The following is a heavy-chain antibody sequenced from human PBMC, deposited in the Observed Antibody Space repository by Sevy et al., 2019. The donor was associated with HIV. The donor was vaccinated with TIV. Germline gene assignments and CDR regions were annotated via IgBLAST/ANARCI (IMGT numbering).Heavy chain of an antibody. CDR3: AKDRVLRNCGGDCDQTFDY. V-gene: IGHV3-23*01. D-gene: IGHD2-21*02. J-gene: IGHJ4*02. CDR1: GFTFSSYA. Sequence: GGSLRLSCAAFGFTFSSYAMSWVRQAPGKGLEWVSAISGSGGSTDYADSVKGRFTISRDNSKNTLYLQMNSLRAEDTAGDYGAKDRVLRNCGGDCDQTFDYWGQGTLVTVSS. CDR2: ISGSGGST.